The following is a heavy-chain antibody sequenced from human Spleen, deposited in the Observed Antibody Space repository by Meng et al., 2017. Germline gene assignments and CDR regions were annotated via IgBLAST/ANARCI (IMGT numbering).Heavy chain of an antibody. D-gene: IGHD3-10*01. Sequence: SQTLSLTCDISEDSVSSNSAAWNWLRQSPSRGLEWLGRTYYRSEWYYDYAVSVKSRITIKPDTSKNQFSLKLSSVTAADTAVYYCARVLARWSVTDYYGSWKEDAFDIWGQGTMVTVSS. V-gene: IGHV6-1*01. J-gene: IGHJ3*02. CDR3: ARVLARWSVTDYYGSWKEDAFDI. CDR1: EDSVSSNSAA. CDR2: TYYRSEWYY.